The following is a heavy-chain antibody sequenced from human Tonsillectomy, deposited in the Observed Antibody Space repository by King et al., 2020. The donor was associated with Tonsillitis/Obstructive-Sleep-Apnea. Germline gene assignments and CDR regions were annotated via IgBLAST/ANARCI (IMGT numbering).Heavy chain of an antibody. CDR1: GLTVRTNY. CDR3: EGDMGAFYDLRRSDAFDI. V-gene: IGHV3-53*01. CDR2: VYAGGST. D-gene: IGHD3-16*01. Sequence: VQLVESGGGLIQPGGSLRLSCAASGLTVRTNYMSWVRQAPGKGLEWVSVVYAGGSTYYADSVKGRFTISRDKSKNTLYLQMNSLRAKDTAVYYCEGDMGAFYDLRRSDAFDIWGQGTVVTVS. J-gene: IGHJ3*02.